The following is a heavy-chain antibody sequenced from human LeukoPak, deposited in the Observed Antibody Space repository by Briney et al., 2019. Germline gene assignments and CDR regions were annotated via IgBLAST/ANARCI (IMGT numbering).Heavy chain of an antibody. J-gene: IGHJ1*01. CDR2: IIPILGIA. CDR1: GYTFTSYD. D-gene: IGHD4-17*01. Sequence: SVKVSCKASGYTFTSYDINWVRQATGQGLEWMGRIIPILGIANYAQKFQGRVTITADKSTSTAYMELSSLRSEDTAVYYCARAPRHDYGDYVHFQHWGQGTLVTVSS. CDR3: ARAPRHDYGDYVHFQH. V-gene: IGHV1-69*04.